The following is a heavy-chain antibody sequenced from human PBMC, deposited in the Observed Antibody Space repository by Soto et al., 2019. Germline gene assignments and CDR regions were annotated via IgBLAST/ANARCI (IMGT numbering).Heavy chain of an antibody. CDR1: GDSIGNFY. CDR2: LSASGRT. CDR3: ARGMGRYFDI. J-gene: IGHJ2*01. D-gene: IGHD2-8*01. Sequence: SETLSLTCAISGDSIGNFYWIWIRQPAGKGLESLGRLSASGRTNYSPSLQSRVTMSLDRSKNRFSLRLTSVSAADTAVYFCARGMGRYFDIWGRGTLVTV. V-gene: IGHV4-4*07.